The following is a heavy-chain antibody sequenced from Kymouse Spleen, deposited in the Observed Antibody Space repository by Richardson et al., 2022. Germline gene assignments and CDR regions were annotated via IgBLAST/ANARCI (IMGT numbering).Heavy chain of an antibody. D-gene: IGHD6-6*01. V-gene: IGHV3-74*01. CDR3: ARIAARKGYYYYGMDV. CDR2: INSDGSST. CDR1: GFTFSSYW. J-gene: IGHJ6*02. Sequence: EVQLVESGGGLVQPGGSLRLSCAASGFTFSSYWMHWVRQAPGKGLVWVSRINSDGSSTSYADSVKGRFTISRDNAKNTLYLQMNSLRAEDTAVYYCARIAARKGYYYYGMDVWGQGTTVTVSS.